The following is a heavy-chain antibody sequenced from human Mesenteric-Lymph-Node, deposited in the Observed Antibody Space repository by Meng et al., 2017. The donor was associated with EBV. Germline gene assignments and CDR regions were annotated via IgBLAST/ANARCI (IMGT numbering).Heavy chain of an antibody. CDR1: GFTISDYN. D-gene: IGHD3-16*02. Sequence: QWHRVEYGGILLKPGASLRLSCASSGFTISDYNMSWIRQAPGKGLEWVSAISGSGGTTYYADSVKGRFTISRDNSKNTLYLQMNSLRVEDTAVYYCVRVAYRTQDFDYWGQGTLVTVSS. V-gene: IGHV3-11*04. CDR3: VRVAYRTQDFDY. CDR2: ISGSGGTT. J-gene: IGHJ4*02.